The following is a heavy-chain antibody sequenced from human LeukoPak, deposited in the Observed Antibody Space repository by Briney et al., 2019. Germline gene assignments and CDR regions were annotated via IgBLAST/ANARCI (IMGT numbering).Heavy chain of an antibody. CDR2: IYHSGST. Sequence: SETLSLTCTVSGYSISSGYYWGWIRQPPGKGLEWIGSIYHSGSTYYNPSLKSRVTISVDTSKNQFSLKLSSVTAADTAVYYCARDSLVVVATIDYWGQGTLLTVSS. CDR1: GYSISSGYY. D-gene: IGHD2-15*01. J-gene: IGHJ4*02. CDR3: ARDSLVVVATIDY. V-gene: IGHV4-38-2*02.